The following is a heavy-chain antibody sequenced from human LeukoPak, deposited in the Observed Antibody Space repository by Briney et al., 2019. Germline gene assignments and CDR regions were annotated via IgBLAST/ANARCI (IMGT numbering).Heavy chain of an antibody. CDR3: AKVIPVNEPSTAVAGNFDY. V-gene: IGHV3-23*01. Sequence: GVLRLSCAASGFTFSSYAMSWVRQAPGKGLEWVSAISGSGGSTYYADSVKGRFTISRDNSKNTLYLQMNSLRAEDTAVYYCAKVIPVNEPSTAVAGNFDYWGQGTLVTVSS. CDR1: GFTFSSYA. D-gene: IGHD6-19*01. J-gene: IGHJ4*02. CDR2: ISGSGGST.